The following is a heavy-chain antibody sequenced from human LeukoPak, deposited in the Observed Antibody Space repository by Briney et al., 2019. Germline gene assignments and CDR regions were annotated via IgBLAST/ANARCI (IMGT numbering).Heavy chain of an antibody. V-gene: IGHV4-59*12. D-gene: IGHD2-8*02. Sequence: SETLSLTCTVSGGSISSYYWSWIRQPPGKGLEWIGYIYYSGSTNYNPSLKSRVTISVDTSKNQFSLKLSSVTAADTAVYYCARDILVGWFDPWGQGTLVTVSS. J-gene: IGHJ5*02. CDR2: IYYSGST. CDR1: GGSISSYY. CDR3: ARDILVGWFDP.